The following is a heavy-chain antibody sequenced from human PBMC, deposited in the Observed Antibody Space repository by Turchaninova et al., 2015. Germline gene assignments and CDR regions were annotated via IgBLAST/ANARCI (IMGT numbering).Heavy chain of an antibody. V-gene: IGHV2-5*02. J-gene: IGHJ4*02. CDR2: IYWEDDK. D-gene: IGHD1-1*01. Sequence: QITLKESGPTLVKPTQTLTLTCTFSGFSLSTSGVGVGWIRQPPGKTLEWLALIYWEDDKRYSPSLKSRLTITKDTSKNQVVLTMTNMDPVDTATYYCAQRRASTGHFDYWGQGTLVTVSS. CDR1: GFSLSTSGVG. CDR3: AQRRASTGHFDY.